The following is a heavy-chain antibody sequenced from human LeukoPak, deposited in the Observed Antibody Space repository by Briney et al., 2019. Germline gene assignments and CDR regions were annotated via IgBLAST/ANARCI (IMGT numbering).Heavy chain of an antibody. D-gene: IGHD6-19*01. CDR1: GYAFKKYA. J-gene: IGHJ4*02. Sequence: GASVKVSCKASGYAFKKYAISWVRQAPGQGLEFMGWISTYNGDTNYAQNFKGRVTMTTDASTSTAYMELRSLRSDDTAVYYCTRDPSNSSGWYIYFDSWGQGVLVTVSS. CDR2: ISTYNGDT. CDR3: TRDPSNSSGWYIYFDS. V-gene: IGHV1-18*01.